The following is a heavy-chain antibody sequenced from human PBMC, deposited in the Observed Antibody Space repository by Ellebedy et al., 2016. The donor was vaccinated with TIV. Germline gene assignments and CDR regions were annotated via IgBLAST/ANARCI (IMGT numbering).Heavy chain of an antibody. CDR3: ARHAREDYGESGPFFDY. V-gene: IGHV3-21*01. J-gene: IGHJ4*02. CDR1: GFTFSAYT. CDR2: INGGHSYI. Sequence: GESLKISCAASGFTFSAYTMIWVRQAPGKGLDYVSSINGGHSYIYYAGSLKGRFTVSRDNAKSSLYLHLYSLTVEDTGIYYCARHAREDYGESGPFFDYWGQGTLVTVSS. D-gene: IGHD4-17*01.